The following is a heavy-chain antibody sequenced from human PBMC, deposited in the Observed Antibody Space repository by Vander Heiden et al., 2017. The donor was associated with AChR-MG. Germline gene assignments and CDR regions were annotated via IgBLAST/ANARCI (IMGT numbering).Heavy chain of an antibody. Sequence: QVQLVQSGAEVKKPGASVRVSCTASGYTFTTYGISWVRQAPGQGLEWMGWISAYNGNTDHAQKLQGRVTMTTDTSTSTAYMELRRLRSDDTAVYYCARRTAAEGAAFDIWGQGTMVTVSS. D-gene: IGHD6-13*01. CDR2: ISAYNGNT. CDR1: GYTFTTYG. J-gene: IGHJ3*02. V-gene: IGHV1-18*01. CDR3: ARRTAAEGAAFDI.